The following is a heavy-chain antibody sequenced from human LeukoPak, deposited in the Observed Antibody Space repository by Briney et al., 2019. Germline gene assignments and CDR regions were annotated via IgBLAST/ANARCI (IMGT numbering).Heavy chain of an antibody. D-gene: IGHD6-19*01. CDR2: INHSGST. J-gene: IGHJ4*02. CDR3: ARLRLVLINY. V-gene: IGHV4-34*01. CDR1: GGSFSGYY. Sequence: SETLSLTCAVYGGSFSGYYWSWIRQPPGKGLEWIGEINHSGSTNYNPSLKSRVTILVDTSKNQFSLKLSSVTAADTAVYYCARLRLVLINYWGQGTLVTVSS.